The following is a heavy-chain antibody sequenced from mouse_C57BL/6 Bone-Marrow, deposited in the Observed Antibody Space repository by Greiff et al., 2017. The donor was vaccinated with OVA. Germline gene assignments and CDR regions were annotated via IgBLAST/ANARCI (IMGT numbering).Heavy chain of an antibody. Sequence: EVKVVESGGGLVQPGGSLKLSCAASGFTFSDYYMYWVSQTPEKRLEWVSYISNGGGSTYYPDTVKGRVTISRDNATNNLYLQMSRLKSEDTAMDYCARDGYENGAMDYWGQGTSVTVSS. CDR2: ISNGGGST. V-gene: IGHV5-12*01. D-gene: IGHD2-2*01. J-gene: IGHJ4*01. CDR3: ARDGYENGAMDY. CDR1: GFTFSDYY.